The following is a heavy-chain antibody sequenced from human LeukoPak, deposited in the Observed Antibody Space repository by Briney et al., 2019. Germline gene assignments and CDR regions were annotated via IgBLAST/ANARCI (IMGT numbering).Heavy chain of an antibody. J-gene: IGHJ4*02. CDR1: GGSISSGDYY. CDR3: ARVRAVAGRGFDY. Sequence: PSETLSLTCTVSGGSISSGDYYWSWIRQPPGKGLVWIGYIYYSGSTYYNPSLKSRVTISVDTSKNQFSLKLSSVTAADTAVYYCARVRAVAGRGFDYWGQGTLVTVSS. D-gene: IGHD6-19*01. CDR2: IYYSGST. V-gene: IGHV4-30-4*08.